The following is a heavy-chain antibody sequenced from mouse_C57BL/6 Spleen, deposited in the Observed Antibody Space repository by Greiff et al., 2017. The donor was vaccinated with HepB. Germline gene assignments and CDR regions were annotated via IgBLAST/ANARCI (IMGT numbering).Heavy chain of an antibody. J-gene: IGHJ3*01. Sequence: EVKLVESGPGLAKPSQTLSLTCSVTGYSITSDYWNWIRKFPGNKLEYMGYISYRGSTYYNPSLKSRISITRYTSNNQYYLQLNSVTTEDTATYYCARSYDCYSPFAYWGQGTLVTVSA. V-gene: IGHV3-8*01. D-gene: IGHD2-3*01. CDR3: ARSYDCYSPFAY. CDR2: ISYRGST. CDR1: GYSITSDY.